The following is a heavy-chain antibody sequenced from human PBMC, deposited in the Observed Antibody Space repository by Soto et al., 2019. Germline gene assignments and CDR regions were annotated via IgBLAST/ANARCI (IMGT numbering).Heavy chain of an antibody. Sequence: GASVKVSCKASGYTFTSYGITWVRQAPGQGLEYLGWISTYNGNTDFAQKVQNRVTFTTDTSTNTAYMELRSLRAEDTAVYYCAREVVGASHFDYWGQGTLVTVSS. V-gene: IGHV1-18*01. CDR3: AREVVGASHFDY. D-gene: IGHD1-26*01. CDR2: ISTYNGNT. J-gene: IGHJ4*02. CDR1: GYTFTSYG.